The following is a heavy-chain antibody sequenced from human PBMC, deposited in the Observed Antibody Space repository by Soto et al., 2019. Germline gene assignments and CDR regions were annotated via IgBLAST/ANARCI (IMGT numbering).Heavy chain of an antibody. CDR1: GGSVSSSSSY. V-gene: IGHV4-39*07. CDR2: IYNSGST. CDR3: ATYRKFFQI. Sequence: PSETLSLTCAVSGGSVSSSSSYWGWIRQPTGKGLEWIGFIYNSGSTYYNSSLKSRVTISVDRSKNHFFLNLTSVTAADTAVYYCATYRKFFQIWGQGTKVTVSS. J-gene: IGHJ3*02.